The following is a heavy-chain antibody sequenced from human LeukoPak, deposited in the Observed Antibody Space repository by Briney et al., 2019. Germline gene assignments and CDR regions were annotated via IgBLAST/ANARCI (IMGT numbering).Heavy chain of an antibody. CDR2: IYYSGST. D-gene: IGHD3-3*01. Sequence: PSETLSLTCTVSGGSVSSGSYYWSWIRQPPGKGLEWIGYIYYSGSTNYNPSLKSRVTISVDTSKNQFSLKLSSVTAADTAVYYCARDYYDFWSGFYYFDYWGQGTLVTVSS. CDR3: ARDYYDFWSGFYYFDY. V-gene: IGHV4-61*01. J-gene: IGHJ4*02. CDR1: GGSVSSGSYY.